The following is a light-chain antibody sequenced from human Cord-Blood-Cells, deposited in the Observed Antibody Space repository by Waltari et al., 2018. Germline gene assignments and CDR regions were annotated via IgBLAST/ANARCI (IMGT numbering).Light chain of an antibody. CDR2: DVS. J-gene: IGLJ2*01. CDR1: SSDVGVYNY. V-gene: IGLV2-14*01. CDR3: SSYTSSSTRV. Sequence: SALTHPASVSCSPGQSITISWTRPSSDVGVYNYVSCYQQQPGKAPKLMIYDVSNRPSVVSNRFSGSKSGNTASLTISGLQAEDEADYYCSSYTSSSTRVFGGGTKLTVL.